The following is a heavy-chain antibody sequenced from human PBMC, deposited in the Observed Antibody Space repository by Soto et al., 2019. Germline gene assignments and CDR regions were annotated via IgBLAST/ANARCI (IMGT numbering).Heavy chain of an antibody. CDR2: VHATDGT. D-gene: IGHD6-13*01. Sequence: SETLSLTCTVSGGSISAYYWSWIRQPAGKGMEWVGRVHATDGTKYDPSLKSRVTMSIDTSKNQFSLNLGSLTAADTAVYYCARALSSAAGLYFVYWGQGILVTVSS. J-gene: IGHJ4*02. CDR3: ARALSSAAGLYFVY. V-gene: IGHV4-4*07. CDR1: GGSISAYY.